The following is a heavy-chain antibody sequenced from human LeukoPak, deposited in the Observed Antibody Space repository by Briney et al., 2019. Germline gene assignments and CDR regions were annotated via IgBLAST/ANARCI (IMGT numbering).Heavy chain of an antibody. CDR2: VSGTGDRT. CDR3: AKARLVTMVVVRDAFDI. J-gene: IGHJ3*02. CDR1: GFSFSSYA. D-gene: IGHD3-22*01. Sequence: GGSLRLSCAASGFSFSSYAINWVRQAPGKGLEWVSGVSGTGDRTYYADSVKGRFTISRDNSKNTMYLQMNSLRAEDTAVYYCAKARLVTMVVVRDAFDIWGQGTVVTVSS. V-gene: IGHV3-23*01.